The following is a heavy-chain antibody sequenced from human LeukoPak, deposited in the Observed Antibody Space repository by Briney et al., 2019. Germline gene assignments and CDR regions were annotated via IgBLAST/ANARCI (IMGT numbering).Heavy chain of an antibody. Sequence: PSQTLSLTCTVSGGSISSGSYYWSWIRQPAGKGLEWIGRIYTSGSTNYNPSLKSRVTISVDTSKNQFSLKLSSVTAADTAVYYCARGIAAAGTYGAFFDYWGQGTLVTVSS. D-gene: IGHD6-13*01. CDR2: IYTSGST. CDR1: GGSISSGSYY. CDR3: ARGIAAAGTYGAFFDY. V-gene: IGHV4-61*02. J-gene: IGHJ4*02.